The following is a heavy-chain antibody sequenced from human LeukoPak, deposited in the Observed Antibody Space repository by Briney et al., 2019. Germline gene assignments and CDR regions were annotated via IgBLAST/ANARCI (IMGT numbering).Heavy chain of an antibody. CDR2: IYYSGST. J-gene: IGHJ3*02. CDR3: ARDPYSGSYYRWAFDI. Sequence: SETLSLTCTVSGGSISSYYWSWIRQPPGKGLEWIGDIYYSGSTNYNPSLKSRVTISVDTSKNKFSLKLSSVTASDTAVYYCARDPYSGSYYRWAFDIWGQGTMVTVSS. V-gene: IGHV4-59*01. D-gene: IGHD1-26*01. CDR1: GGSISSYY.